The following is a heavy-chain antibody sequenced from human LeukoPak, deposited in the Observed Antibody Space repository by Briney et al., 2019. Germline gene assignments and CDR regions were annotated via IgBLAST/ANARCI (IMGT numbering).Heavy chain of an antibody. CDR1: GYSISSGYY. CDR3: ARRGAYYYDSSGYYGYYYYYMDV. D-gene: IGHD3-22*01. CDR2: IYHSGST. V-gene: IGHV4-38-2*02. Sequence: PSETLSLTCTVSGYSISSGYYWGWIRPPPGKGLEWIGSIYHSGSTYYNPSLKSRVTISVDTSKNQFSLKLSSVTAADTAVYYCARRGAYYYDSSGYYGYYYYYMDVWGKGTTVTISS. J-gene: IGHJ6*03.